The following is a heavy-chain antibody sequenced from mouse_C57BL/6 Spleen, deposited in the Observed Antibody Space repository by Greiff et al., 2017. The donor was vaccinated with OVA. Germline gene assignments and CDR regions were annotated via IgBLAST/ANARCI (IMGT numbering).Heavy chain of an antibody. J-gene: IGHJ3*01. CDR2: IYPGDGDT. D-gene: IGHD3-2*02. CDR1: GYAFSSSW. CDR3: ARDSSGTGGFAY. V-gene: IGHV1-82*01. Sequence: VKLQESGPELVKPGASVKISCKASGYAFSSSWMNWVKQRPGKGLEWIGRIYPGDGDTNYNGKFKGKATLTADKSSSTAYMQLSSLTSEDSAVYFCARDSSGTGGFAYWGQGTLVTVSA.